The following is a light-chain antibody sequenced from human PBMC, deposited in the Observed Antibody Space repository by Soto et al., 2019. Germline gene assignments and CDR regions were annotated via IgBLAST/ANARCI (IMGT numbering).Light chain of an antibody. Sequence: QSVLTQPPSVSGAPGQRVIISCTGGSPNIGTGYDVYWYQQLPGTAPRLLIYGSNNRPSGVPDRFSGSRSGTSASLTITGLQAEDEDDYYCQSYDSRLFWVFGGGTKVTVL. CDR1: SPNIGTGYD. CDR3: QSYDSRLFWV. J-gene: IGLJ3*02. CDR2: GSN. V-gene: IGLV1-40*01.